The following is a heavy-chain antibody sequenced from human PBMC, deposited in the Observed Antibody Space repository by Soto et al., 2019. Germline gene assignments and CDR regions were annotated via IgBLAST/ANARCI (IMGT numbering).Heavy chain of an antibody. Sequence: GESLKIYCKGSGYSFTGYWIGWVRQMPGKGLEWMGIIYPGDSDTRYSPSFQGQVTISADKSISTAYLQWSSLKASDTAMYYFARHGIPIGYGSSTNGRRYYYYGMDVWGQGTTVTVSS. CDR2: IYPGDSDT. J-gene: IGHJ6*02. V-gene: IGHV5-51*01. CDR1: GYSFTGYW. D-gene: IGHD2-2*01. CDR3: ARHGIPIGYGSSTNGRRYYYYGMDV.